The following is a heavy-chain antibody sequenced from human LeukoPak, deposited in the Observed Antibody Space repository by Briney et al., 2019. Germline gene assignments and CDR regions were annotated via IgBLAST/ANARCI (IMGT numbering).Heavy chain of an antibody. V-gene: IGHV3-7*03. CDR2: INQDGTEK. CDR1: GFTFSSYW. Sequence: GGSLRLSCAASGFTFSSYWMSWVRQAPGEGLEWVAKINQDGTEKAYVDSVKGRFTISRDNSKNTLFLQMNSLRAEDTAVYYCARMYHYDSSGYYPYWGQGTLVTVSS. D-gene: IGHD3-22*01. J-gene: IGHJ4*02. CDR3: ARMYHYDSSGYYPY.